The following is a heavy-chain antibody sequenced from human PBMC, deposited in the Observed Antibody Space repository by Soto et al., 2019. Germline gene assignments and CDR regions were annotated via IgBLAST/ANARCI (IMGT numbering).Heavy chain of an antibody. J-gene: IGHJ4*02. V-gene: IGHV4-30-4*01. CDR1: GDSFSSDDYY. CDR2: ISYRVDT. D-gene: IGHD2-21*02. Sequence: SETLSLTCTVSGDSFSSDDYYWSWIRQPPGKGLEWIGYISYRVDTYYSPSLKSRVTMSIDTSKNQFSLDVSSVTAADTAVYYCARVAGVAYCGGDCYHFDYWGQGTLVTVSS. CDR3: ARVAGVAYCGGDCYHFDY.